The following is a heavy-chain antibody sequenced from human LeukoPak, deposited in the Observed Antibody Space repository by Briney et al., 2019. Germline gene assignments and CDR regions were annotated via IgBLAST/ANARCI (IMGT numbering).Heavy chain of an antibody. CDR1: GYTFTGYY. J-gene: IGHJ3*02. CDR3: ARDHRRARDIVARRGAFDI. Sequence: ASVKVSCKASGYTFTGYYMHWVRQAPGQGLEWMGWINPNSGGTNYAQKFQGRVTMTRDTSISTAYMELSRLRSDDTAVYYCARDHRRARDIVARRGAFDIWGQGTMVTVSS. CDR2: INPNSGGT. D-gene: IGHD2-15*01. V-gene: IGHV1-2*02.